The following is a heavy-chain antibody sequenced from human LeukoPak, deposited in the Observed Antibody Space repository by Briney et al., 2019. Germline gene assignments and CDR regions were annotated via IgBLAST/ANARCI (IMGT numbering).Heavy chain of an antibody. V-gene: IGHV1-18*01. D-gene: IGHD3-16*01. CDR3: ALNYDYVWGSITDGFDP. CDR2: ISTYNGNT. Sequence: GASVKVSCKASGYTFNNYGISWVRQAPGQGLEWMGWISTYNGNTYYAQKFQGRVTMTTDTSTTTAYMELRSLRSDDTAVYYCALNYDYVWGSITDGFDPWGQGTLVTVSS. CDR1: GYTFNNYG. J-gene: IGHJ5*02.